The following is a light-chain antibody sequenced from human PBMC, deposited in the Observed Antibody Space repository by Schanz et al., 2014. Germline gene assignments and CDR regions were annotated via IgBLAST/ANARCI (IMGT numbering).Light chain of an antibody. V-gene: IGKV3D-20*02. Sequence: EIVLTQSPGTLSLSPGEGATLSCRASQSVSSSYLAWYQQKPGQAPRLLIYGASSRATGIPDRFSGSGSGTDFSLSISNLEPEDFAVYYCQQRRDWPLTFGGGTNVEIK. CDR1: QSVSSSY. CDR2: GAS. CDR3: QQRRDWPLT. J-gene: IGKJ4*01.